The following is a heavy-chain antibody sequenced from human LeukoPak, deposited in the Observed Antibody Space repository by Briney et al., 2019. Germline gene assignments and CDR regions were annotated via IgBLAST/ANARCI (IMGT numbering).Heavy chain of an antibody. V-gene: IGHV4-38-2*01. CDR2: IYHSGGT. CDR1: GYSLSTGYY. D-gene: IGHD2-2*01. CDR3: ARSKCGSTSCYGGNWFDP. Sequence: SETLSLTCAVSGYSLSTGYYWGWIRQPPGKGLEWIGTIYHSGGTYYNPSLESRVTISVDTSKNQFSLKLSSVTAADTAMYYCARSKCGSTSCYGGNWFDPWGQGTLVTVSS. J-gene: IGHJ5*02.